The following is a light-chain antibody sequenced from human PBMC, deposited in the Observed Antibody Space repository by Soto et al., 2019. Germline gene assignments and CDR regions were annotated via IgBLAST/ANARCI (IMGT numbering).Light chain of an antibody. Sequence: DIQMTQSPSSLSASVGDRVTITCRASQDIYNYFAWYQQKPGKVPSLLIYAASTLQSGVPSRFSGSGSGTDFSLSISSLQPEDGATYYCQKYNGAPRAFGQGTKVEIK. CDR2: AAS. CDR1: QDIYNY. V-gene: IGKV1-27*01. CDR3: QKYNGAPRA. J-gene: IGKJ1*01.